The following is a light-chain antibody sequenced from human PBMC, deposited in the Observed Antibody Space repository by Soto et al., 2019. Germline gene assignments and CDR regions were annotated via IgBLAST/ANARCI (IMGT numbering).Light chain of an antibody. CDR3: YSYAGRNLYV. CDR1: SSDVGGYNL. Sequence: QSALTQPASVSGSPGQSITISCTGTSSDVGGYNLVSWYQQHPGKAPKLMIYEGSQRPSGVSNRFSGSKSGNTASLTISGLQAEDEADYYFYSYAGRNLYVFGTGTKLTVL. J-gene: IGLJ1*01. CDR2: EGS. V-gene: IGLV2-23*01.